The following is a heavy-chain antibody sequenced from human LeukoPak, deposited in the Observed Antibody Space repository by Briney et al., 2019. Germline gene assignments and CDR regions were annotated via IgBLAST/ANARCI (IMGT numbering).Heavy chain of an antibody. Sequence: SETLSLTCTVSGGSISSYYWSWIRQPPGKGLEWRGDIYYSGSTNYNPSLKSRVTISVDTSKNQFSLNLGSLTAADTAVYYCARAEIRSWFDPWGTGTMVTVSS. J-gene: IGHJ5*02. CDR1: GGSISSYY. CDR3: ARAEIRSWFDP. V-gene: IGHV4-59*01. CDR2: IYYSGST. D-gene: IGHD5-24*01.